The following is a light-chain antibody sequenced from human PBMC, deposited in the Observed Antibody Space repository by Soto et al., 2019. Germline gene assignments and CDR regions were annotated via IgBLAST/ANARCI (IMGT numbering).Light chain of an antibody. V-gene: IGLV2-23*01. J-gene: IGLJ1*01. CDR2: EGS. Sequence: QSVLTQPASVSGSPGQSITISCTGTSSDVGSYNLVSWYQQHPGKAPKLMIYEGSKRPSGVSNRFSGSKSGNTASLTISGLQAEDGADYYCCSYAGSSTSPYVFGTGTKVTVL. CDR3: CSYAGSSTSPYV. CDR1: SSDVGSYNL.